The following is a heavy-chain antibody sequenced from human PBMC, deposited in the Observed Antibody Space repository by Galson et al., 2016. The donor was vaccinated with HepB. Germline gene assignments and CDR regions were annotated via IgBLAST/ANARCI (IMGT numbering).Heavy chain of an antibody. D-gene: IGHD3-16*01. V-gene: IGHV3-53*01. CDR3: EAYSDPFDV. J-gene: IGHJ3*01. Sequence: SLRLSCAASGFTVSGTYMSWARQAPGKGLQWVSSLFSSGASFYTESLRGRFIVSRDTSTNTLYLQMNSLRADDSAVYYCEAYSDPFDVWGQGTVVTV. CDR1: GFTVSGTY. CDR2: LFSSGAS.